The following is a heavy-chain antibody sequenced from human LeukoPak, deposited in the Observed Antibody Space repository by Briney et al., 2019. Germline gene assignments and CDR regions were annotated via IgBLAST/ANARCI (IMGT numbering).Heavy chain of an antibody. Sequence: SETLSLTCTVSGGSISSYYWSWIRQPAGKGLEWIGRIYTSGSTNYNPSLKSRVTISVDTSKNQFSLKLSSVTAADTAVYYCARGRIAARPGWFDPWGQGTLVTVSS. CDR2: IYTSGST. V-gene: IGHV4-4*07. CDR1: GGSISSYY. D-gene: IGHD6-6*01. CDR3: ARGRIAARPGWFDP. J-gene: IGHJ5*02.